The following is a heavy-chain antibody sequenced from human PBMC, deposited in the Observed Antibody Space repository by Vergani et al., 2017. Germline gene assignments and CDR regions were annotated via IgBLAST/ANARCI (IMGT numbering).Heavy chain of an antibody. CDR2: IYYSGST. J-gene: IGHJ5*02. V-gene: IGHV4-30-4*01. CDR1: GGSISSGDYY. Sequence: QVQLQESGPGPVKPSQTLSLTCTVSGGSISSGDYYWSWIRQPPGKGLEWIGYIYYSGSTYYNPSLKSRVTISVDTSKNQFSLKLSSVTAADTAVYYCARVFLYYDFWSGYSPANWFDPWGQGTLVTVSS. D-gene: IGHD3-3*01. CDR3: ARVFLYYDFWSGYSPANWFDP.